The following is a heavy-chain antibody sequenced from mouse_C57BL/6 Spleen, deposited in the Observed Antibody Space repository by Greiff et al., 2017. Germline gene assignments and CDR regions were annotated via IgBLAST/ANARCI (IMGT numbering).Heavy chain of an antibody. CDR2: IYPRSGNT. Sequence: QVQLQQSGAELARPGASVKLSCKASGYTFTSYGISWVKQRTGQGLEWIGEIYPRSGNTYYNEKFKGKATLTAEKSSSTAYMELRSLTSEDSAVYFCARHYDDEAWFAYWGQGTLVTVSA. CDR3: ARHYDDEAWFAY. D-gene: IGHD2-4*01. CDR1: GYTFTSYG. J-gene: IGHJ3*01. V-gene: IGHV1-81*01.